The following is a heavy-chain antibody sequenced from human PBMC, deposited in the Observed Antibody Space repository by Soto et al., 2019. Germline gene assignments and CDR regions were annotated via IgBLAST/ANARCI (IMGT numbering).Heavy chain of an antibody. Sequence: SLRLSCAVSGFTFDDNAMHWVRQAPEKGLEWVSGINWKSDIGYADSVKGRFTISGDNAENSLYLQMNSLRAEDTALYYCAISQDRGGRTTFIYWGQGTQVTVSS. J-gene: IGHJ4*02. CDR2: INWKSDI. V-gene: IGHV3-9*01. CDR1: GFTFDDNA. CDR3: AISQDRGGRTTFIY. D-gene: IGHD3-16*01.